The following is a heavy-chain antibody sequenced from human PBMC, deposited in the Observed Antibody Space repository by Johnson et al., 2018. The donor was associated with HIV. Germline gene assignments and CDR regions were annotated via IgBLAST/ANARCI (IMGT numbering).Heavy chain of an antibody. Sequence: VQLVESGGGLVQPGGSLRLSCAASAFTLSSTDMKWVRQAPGKGLEWVSPISGSDHSTYYADSVRGRLTIPRDNSKNTLSLQMNSLRVEDTAVYYCAREARIVVVEPSDAFDIWGQGTMVTVSS. CDR2: ISGSDHST. J-gene: IGHJ3*02. V-gene: IGHV3-23*04. CDR3: AREARIVVVEPSDAFDI. CDR1: AFTLSSTD. D-gene: IGHD3-22*01.